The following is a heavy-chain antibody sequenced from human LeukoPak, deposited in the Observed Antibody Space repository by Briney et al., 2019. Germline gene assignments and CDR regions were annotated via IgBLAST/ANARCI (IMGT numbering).Heavy chain of an antibody. CDR2: IYSRGDT. D-gene: IGHD2-21*01. J-gene: IGHJ4*02. CDR1: EFIVSINY. Sequence: GGSLRLSCAASEFIVSINYMTWVRQAPGKGLEWVSLIYSRGDTKYADFVKGRFTISRDNSKNTLSLQLNSLRPEDTALYYCAKDGDDCIDYWGPGTLVTVSS. V-gene: IGHV3-66*03. CDR3: AKDGDDCIDY.